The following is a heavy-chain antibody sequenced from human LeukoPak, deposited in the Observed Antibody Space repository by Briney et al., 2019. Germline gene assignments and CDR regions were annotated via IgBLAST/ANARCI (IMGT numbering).Heavy chain of an antibody. J-gene: IGHJ4*02. CDR3: ARGPGEMATIT. CDR2: IWYDGSNK. D-gene: IGHD5-24*01. V-gene: IGHV3-33*01. Sequence: PGGSLRLSCAASGFTFSSYGMHWVRQAPGKGLEWVAVIWYDGSNKYYADSVKGRFTISRDNSKNTLYLQMNSLRAEDTAVYYCARGPGEMATITGGQGTPVTVSS. CDR1: GFTFSSYG.